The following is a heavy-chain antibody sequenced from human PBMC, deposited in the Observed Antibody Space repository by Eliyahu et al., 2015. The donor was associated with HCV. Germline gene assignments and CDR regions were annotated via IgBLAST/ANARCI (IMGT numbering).Heavy chain of an antibody. J-gene: IGHJ4*02. CDR2: ISYDGSNK. D-gene: IGHD3-10*01. CDR1: GFPFSSYG. V-gene: IGHV3-30*18. Sequence: QVQLVXSGGGVVQPGXSLRLSCAASGFPFSSYGMHGVRQAPGKGLEWVAVISYDGSNKYYADSVKGRFTISRDNSKNTLYLQMNSLRAEDTAVYYCAKDPGDYWGQGTLVTVSS. CDR3: AKDPGDY.